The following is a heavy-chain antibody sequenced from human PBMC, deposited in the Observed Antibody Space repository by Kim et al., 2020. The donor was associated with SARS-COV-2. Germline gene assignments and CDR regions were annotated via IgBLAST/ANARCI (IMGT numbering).Heavy chain of an antibody. CDR2: ISGNGGSA. Sequence: GGSLRLSCAASGFTFSSYAMSWVRQAPGKGLEWVSGISGNGGSAYYADSVKGRFTISRDNSKKTLYLQMNSLRAEDTAVYYCAKDISGSRGVINGGAFDIWGQGTLVTVSS. J-gene: IGHJ3*02. CDR3: AKDISGSRGVINGGAFDI. D-gene: IGHD3-10*01. V-gene: IGHV3-23*01. CDR1: GFTFSSYA.